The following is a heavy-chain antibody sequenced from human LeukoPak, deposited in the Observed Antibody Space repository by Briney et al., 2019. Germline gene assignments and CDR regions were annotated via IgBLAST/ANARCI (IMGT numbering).Heavy chain of an antibody. V-gene: IGHV3-49*04. CDR1: GITFGDYA. CDR3: TRVWGGYDLFDY. D-gene: IGHD5-12*01. J-gene: IGHJ4*02. CDR2: IRSKVYGGTT. Sequence: PGRSLRLSCTASGITFGDYAMSWVRQAPGKGLEWVGFIRSKVYGGTTEYAASVKGRFTISRDDSKSIAYLQMNSLKTEDTAVYYCTRVWGGYDLFDYWGQGTLVTVSS.